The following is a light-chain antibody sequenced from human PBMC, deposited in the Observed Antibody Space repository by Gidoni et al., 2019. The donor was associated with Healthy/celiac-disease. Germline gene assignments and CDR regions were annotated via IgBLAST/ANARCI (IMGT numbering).Light chain of an antibody. CDR3: QQDTS. J-gene: IGKJ1*01. CDR1: QSISSW. Sequence: DIHMTQSPSTLSASVGDGVTNTCRASQSISSWLAWYQQKPGKAPKLLSYKASSLESGVPSRFSGSGSGTEFTLTISSLQPDDFATYYCQQDTSFGQGTKVEIK. CDR2: KAS. V-gene: IGKV1-5*03.